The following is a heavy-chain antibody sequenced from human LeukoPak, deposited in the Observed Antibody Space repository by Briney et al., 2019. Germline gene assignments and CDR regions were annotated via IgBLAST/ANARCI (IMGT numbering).Heavy chain of an antibody. D-gene: IGHD3-16*02. V-gene: IGHV3-74*01. CDR1: GFTFSTYR. Sequence: PGGSLRLFCAASGFTFSTYRMHWVRQAPGKGLVWVSRINNDGSSTTYADSVRGRFTISRDNAKNTLYLQINSLRAEDTAVYYCARDVSLAFDIWGQGTMVTVSS. J-gene: IGHJ3*02. CDR3: ARDVSLAFDI. CDR2: INNDGSST.